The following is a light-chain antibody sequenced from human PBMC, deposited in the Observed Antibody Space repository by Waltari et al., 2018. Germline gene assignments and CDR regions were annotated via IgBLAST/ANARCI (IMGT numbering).Light chain of an antibody. CDR1: SSHVGSSNY. J-gene: IGLJ3*02. V-gene: IGLV2-14*01. Sequence: QSALTQPASVSGPHGQSITISCTGTSSHVGSSNYISWYQQHPDKAPKLMIYEVSNRPSGVSNRFSGSKSGNTASLTISGLQAEDEADYYCSSYSISSTLVFGGGTSLTVL. CDR3: SSYSISSTLV. CDR2: EVS.